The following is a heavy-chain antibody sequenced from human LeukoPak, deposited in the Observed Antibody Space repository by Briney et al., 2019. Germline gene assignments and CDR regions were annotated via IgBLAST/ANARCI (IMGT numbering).Heavy chain of an antibody. CDR1: GFTFSTYA. J-gene: IGHJ4*02. D-gene: IGHD2-21*01. V-gene: IGHV3-30*14. Sequence: PGGSLRLSCAAAGFTFSTYAMHWVRQAPGKGLEWVAVISYDGGNKYYADSVKGRFTISRDNSKNTLFLQMNSLGPEDTAVYYRTRGEVFDYWGQGTLVTVSS. CDR3: TRGEVFDY. CDR2: ISYDGGNK.